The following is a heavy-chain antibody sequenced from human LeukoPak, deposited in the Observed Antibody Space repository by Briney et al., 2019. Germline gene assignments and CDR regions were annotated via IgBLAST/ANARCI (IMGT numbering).Heavy chain of an antibody. CDR3: ARDRDSGYHDAFDI. Sequence: GGSLRLSCAASGFTVSSNYMSWVRQAPGKGLEWVSVIYSGGSTYYADSVKGRFTISRDNAKNTLYLQMNSLRAEDTAVYYCARDRDSGYHDAFDIWGQGTMVTVSS. CDR1: GFTVSSNY. D-gene: IGHD3-10*01. J-gene: IGHJ3*02. V-gene: IGHV3-53*01. CDR2: IYSGGST.